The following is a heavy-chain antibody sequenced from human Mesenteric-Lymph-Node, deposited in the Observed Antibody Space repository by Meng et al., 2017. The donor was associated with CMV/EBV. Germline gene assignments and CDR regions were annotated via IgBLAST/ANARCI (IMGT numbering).Heavy chain of an antibody. D-gene: IGHD6-19*01. J-gene: IGHJ4*02. CDR2: ISTWTGDT. CDR3: ARRGISGWYYPDY. Sequence: SRYTFPSYGIVWVRQAPGQGLEWMGWISTWTGDTNSAPNLQDRVTMTTHTSTSTAYMELRSLRSDDTAVYYCARRGISGWYYPDYWGQGTLVTVSS. CDR1: RYTFPSYG. V-gene: IGHV1-18*04.